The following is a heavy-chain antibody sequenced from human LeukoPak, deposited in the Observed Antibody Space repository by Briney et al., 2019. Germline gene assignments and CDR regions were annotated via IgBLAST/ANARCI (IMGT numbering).Heavy chain of an antibody. CDR3: ARSPGTGSVRYYYGMDV. D-gene: IGHD2-8*02. Sequence: GGSLRLSCAASGFTFSSYWMHWVRQAPGKGLVWVSRINSDGSSTSYADSVKGRFTISRDNAKNTLYLQMNSLRAEDTAVYYCARSPGTGSVRYYYGMDVWGQGTTVTVSS. V-gene: IGHV3-74*01. J-gene: IGHJ6*02. CDR2: INSDGSST. CDR1: GFTFSSYW.